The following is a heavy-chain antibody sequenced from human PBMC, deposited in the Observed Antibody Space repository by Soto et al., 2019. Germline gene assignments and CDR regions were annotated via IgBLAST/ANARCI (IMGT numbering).Heavy chain of an antibody. CDR1: GGSFSGYY. D-gene: IGHD4-17*01. CDR2: INHSGST. J-gene: IGHJ4*02. CDR3: ARAGGATVTTPFDY. Sequence: QVQLQQWGAGLLKPSETLSLTCAVYGGSFSGYYWSWIRQPPGKGLEWIGEINHSGSTNYNPSLMGLDTITVDTSKNQFSLRLSSVTAADTAVYYCARAGGATVTTPFDYWGQGTLVTVSS. V-gene: IGHV4-34*01.